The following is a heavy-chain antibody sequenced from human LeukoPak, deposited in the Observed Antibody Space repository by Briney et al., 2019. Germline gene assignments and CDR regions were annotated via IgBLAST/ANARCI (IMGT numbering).Heavy chain of an antibody. CDR3: ARDRVRDYVWGSYRYGYFDY. Sequence: SETLSLTCAVYGGSSTDYYWSWIRLPPGKGLEWIGEINHSGSTNYNPSLKSRVTISVDTSKNQFSLKLSSVTAADTAVYYCARDRVRDYVWGSYRYGYFDYWGQGTLVTVSS. CDR2: INHSGST. V-gene: IGHV4-34*01. D-gene: IGHD3-16*02. J-gene: IGHJ4*02. CDR1: GGSSTDYY.